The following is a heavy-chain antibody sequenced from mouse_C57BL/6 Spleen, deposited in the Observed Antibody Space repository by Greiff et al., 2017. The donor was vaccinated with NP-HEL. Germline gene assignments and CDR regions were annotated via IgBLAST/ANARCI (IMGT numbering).Heavy chain of an antibody. D-gene: IGHD6-2*01. CDR3: ASSLYYYAMDY. V-gene: IGHV3-6*01. CDR2: ISYDGSN. Sequence: ESGPGLVKPSQSLSLTCSVTGYSITSGYYWNWIRQFPGNKLEWMGYISYDGSNNYNPSLKNRISITRDTSKNQFFLKLNSVTTEDTATYYCASSLYYYAMDYWGQGTSVTVSS. CDR1: GYSITSGYY. J-gene: IGHJ4*01.